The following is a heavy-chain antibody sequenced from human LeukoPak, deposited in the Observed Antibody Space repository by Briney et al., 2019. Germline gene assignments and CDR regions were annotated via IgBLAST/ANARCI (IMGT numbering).Heavy chain of an antibody. Sequence: SETLSLTCTVSGGSISSYYWSWIRQPPGKGLEWIGYIYYSGSTNYNPSLKSRVTISLDTSKNQFSLKLSSVTAADTAVYYCARAVQLERPPPLIDYYYMDVWGKGTTVTVSS. D-gene: IGHD1-1*01. CDR2: IYYSGST. V-gene: IGHV4-59*01. CDR3: ARAVQLERPPPLIDYYYMDV. CDR1: GGSISSYY. J-gene: IGHJ6*03.